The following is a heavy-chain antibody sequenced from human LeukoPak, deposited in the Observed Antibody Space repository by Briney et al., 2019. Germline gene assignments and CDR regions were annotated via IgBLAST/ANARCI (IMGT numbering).Heavy chain of an antibody. D-gene: IGHD5-18*01. J-gene: IGHJ4*02. CDR2: IYYSGST. CDR1: GGSISSYY. CDR3: ARAGEYSYGPGYYFDY. V-gene: IGHV4-59*01. Sequence: SETLSLTCTVSGGSISSYYWSWIRQPPGKGLEWIGYIYYSGSTNYNPSLKSRVTISVDTSKNQFSLKLSSVTAADTAVYYCARAGEYSYGPGYYFDYWGQGTLVTVSS.